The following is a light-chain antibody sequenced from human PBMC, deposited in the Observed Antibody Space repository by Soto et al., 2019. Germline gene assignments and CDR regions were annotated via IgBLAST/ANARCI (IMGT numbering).Light chain of an antibody. J-gene: IGKJ3*01. V-gene: IGKV3-20*01. CDR3: QQYGGSPFT. CDR1: QSISSN. Sequence: EIVMTQSPVTLSVSPGERATLSCRASQSISSNLAWYQQKPGQAPSLLIYGAFTRATGIPDRFSGSGSGTDFTRTISRLEPEDFAVYYCQQYGGSPFTFGPGTKVDIK. CDR2: GAF.